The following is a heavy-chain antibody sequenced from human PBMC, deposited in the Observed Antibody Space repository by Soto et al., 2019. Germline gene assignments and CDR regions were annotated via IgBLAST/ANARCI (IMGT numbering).Heavy chain of an antibody. J-gene: IGHJ3*02. V-gene: IGHV3-7*03. CDR3: ANCGSHDAFDI. Sequence: GSLRLSCAASGFSFSSYWMSWVRQAPGNGLEWVANIKQDGSEKYYVDSVKGRFTISRDNAKNSLYLQMNSLRAEDTAVYYCANCGSHDAFDIWGQGTMVTVSS. CDR1: GFSFSSYW. D-gene: IGHD3-16*01. CDR2: IKQDGSEK.